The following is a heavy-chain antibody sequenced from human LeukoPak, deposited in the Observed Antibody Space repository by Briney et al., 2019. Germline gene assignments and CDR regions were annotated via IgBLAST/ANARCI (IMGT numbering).Heavy chain of an antibody. CDR3: AKTSYCSGGSCYYYNYYYYYYMDV. CDR2: ISGSGGST. D-gene: IGHD2-15*01. V-gene: IGHV3-23*01. J-gene: IGHJ6*03. Sequence: PGGSLRLSCAASGFTFSSYGMSWVRQAPGKGLEWVSAISGSGGSTYYADSVKGRFTISRDNSKNTLYLQMNSLRAEDTAVYYCAKTSYCSGGSCYYYNYYYYYYMDVWGKGTTVTISS. CDR1: GFTFSSYG.